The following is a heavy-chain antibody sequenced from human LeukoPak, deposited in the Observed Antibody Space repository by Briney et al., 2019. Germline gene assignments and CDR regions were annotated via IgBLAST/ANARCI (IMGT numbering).Heavy chain of an antibody. J-gene: IGHJ5*02. Sequence: GGSLRLSCAASGFTFSSYAMSWVRQAPGKGLEWVSTISGSGGSTYYADSVKGRFTISRDNSKNTLYLQMNSLRAEDTAVYYCARYGDYVAEYNWFDPWGQGTLVTVSS. CDR1: GFTFSSYA. D-gene: IGHD4-17*01. CDR2: ISGSGGST. V-gene: IGHV3-23*01. CDR3: ARYGDYVAEYNWFDP.